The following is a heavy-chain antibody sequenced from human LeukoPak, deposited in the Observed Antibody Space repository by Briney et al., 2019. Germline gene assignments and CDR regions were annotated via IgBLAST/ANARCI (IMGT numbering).Heavy chain of an antibody. CDR3: ARGDYYGSGSPPLFDY. D-gene: IGHD3-10*01. CDR1: GSSISSSSYY. J-gene: IGHJ4*02. V-gene: IGHV4-39*07. Sequence: PSETLSLTCTVSGSSISSSSYYWGWIRQPPGKGLEWIGSIYYSGSTYYNPSLKSRVTISVDTSKNQFSLKLSSVTAADTAVCYCARGDYYGSGSPPLFDYWGQGTLVTVSS. CDR2: IYYSGST.